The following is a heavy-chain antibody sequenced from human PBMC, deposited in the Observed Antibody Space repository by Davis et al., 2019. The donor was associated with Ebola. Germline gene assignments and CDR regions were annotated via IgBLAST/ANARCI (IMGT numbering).Heavy chain of an antibody. J-gene: IGHJ4*02. CDR1: AGSISSYY. Sequence: SETLSLTCTVSAGSISSYYWSWIRQPPGKGLEWIGYIYYSGSTNYNPSLKSRVTISVDTSKNQFSLKLSSVTAADTAVYYCARLDSSGSKGLDYWGQGTLVTVSS. CDR3: ARLDSSGSKGLDY. D-gene: IGHD3-22*01. V-gene: IGHV4-59*01. CDR2: IYYSGST.